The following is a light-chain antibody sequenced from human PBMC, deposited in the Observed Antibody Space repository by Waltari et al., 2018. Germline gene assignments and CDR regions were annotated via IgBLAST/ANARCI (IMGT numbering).Light chain of an antibody. CDR1: SPNIGSNY. J-gene: IGLJ3*02. V-gene: IGLV1-47*01. CDR2: RNN. Sequence: QSVLPQPPSASGTPGQRVTISCSGSSPNIGSNYVSWYQTLPGTAPKLLIYRNNQRPSGVPDRFSGSKSGTSASLAISGLRSEDEADYYCAAWDDSLSGLWVFGGGTKLTVL. CDR3: AAWDDSLSGLWV.